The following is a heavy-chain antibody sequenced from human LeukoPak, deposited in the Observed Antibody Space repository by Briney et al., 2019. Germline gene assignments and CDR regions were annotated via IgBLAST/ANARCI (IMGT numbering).Heavy chain of an antibody. D-gene: IGHD3-22*01. CDR2: ISYDGSNK. CDR3: ARDRTKQGIVVVITTDWYFDL. CDR1: GFTFSSYA. Sequence: GGSLRLSCAASGFTFSSYAMHWVRQAPGKGLEWVAVISYDGSNKYYADSVKGRFTISRDNSKNTLYLQMNSLRAEDTAVYYCARDRTKQGIVVVITTDWYFDLWGRGTLVTVSS. J-gene: IGHJ2*01. V-gene: IGHV3-30-3*01.